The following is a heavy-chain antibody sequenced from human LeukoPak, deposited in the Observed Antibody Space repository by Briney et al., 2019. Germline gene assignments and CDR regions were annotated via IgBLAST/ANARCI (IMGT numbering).Heavy chain of an antibody. V-gene: IGHV1-46*01. J-gene: IGHJ1*01. Sequence: ASVKVSCKASGYTFTSYYMHWVRQAPGQGLEWMGIINPSGGSTSYAQKFQGRVTITRDTSASTAYMELSSLKSEDTAVYYCARAAAGTRYFQHWGQGTLVTVSS. CDR3: ARAAAGTRYFQH. D-gene: IGHD6-13*01. CDR1: GYTFTSYY. CDR2: INPSGGST.